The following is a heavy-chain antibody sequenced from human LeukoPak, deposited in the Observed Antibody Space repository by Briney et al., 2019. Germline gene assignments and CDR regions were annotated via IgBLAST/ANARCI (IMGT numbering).Heavy chain of an antibody. CDR3: AKGGYYDSSGYFDY. J-gene: IGHJ4*02. Sequence: QPGGSLRLSCAASGFTFDDYAMHWVRQAPGKGLEWVSGISWNSGSIGYADSVKGRFTISRDNAKNSLYLQMNSLRAEDTALYYCAKGGYYDSSGYFDYWGQGTLVTVSS. D-gene: IGHD3-22*01. V-gene: IGHV3-9*01. CDR2: ISWNSGSI. CDR1: GFTFDDYA.